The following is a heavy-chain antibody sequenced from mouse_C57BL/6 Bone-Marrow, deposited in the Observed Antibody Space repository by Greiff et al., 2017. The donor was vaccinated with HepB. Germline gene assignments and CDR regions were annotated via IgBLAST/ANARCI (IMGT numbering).Heavy chain of an antibody. V-gene: IGHV1-64*01. CDR3: ARRRGYAMDY. Sequence: QVQLQQPGAELVKPGASVKLSCKASGYTFTSYWMNWVKQRPGQGLEWIGMIHPNSGSTNYNEKFKSKATLTVDKSSSTAYMQLSSLTSEDSAVYYCARRRGYAMDYWGQGTSVTVSS. J-gene: IGHJ4*01. CDR1: GYTFTSYW. CDR2: IHPNSGST.